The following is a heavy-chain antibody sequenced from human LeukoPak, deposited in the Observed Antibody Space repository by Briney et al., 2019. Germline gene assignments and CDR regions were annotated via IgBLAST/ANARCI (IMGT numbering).Heavy chain of an antibody. CDR3: AKDPSYGDYAHFDY. V-gene: IGHV3-23*01. Sequence: GGSLRLSCAASGFTFSSYAMSWVRQAPGKGLEWVSAISGSGGSTYYADSVKGRFTISRDNSKNTLYLQMNSQRAEDTAVYYCAKDPSYGDYAHFDYWGQGTLVTVSS. CDR2: ISGSGGST. D-gene: IGHD4-17*01. J-gene: IGHJ4*02. CDR1: GFTFSSYA.